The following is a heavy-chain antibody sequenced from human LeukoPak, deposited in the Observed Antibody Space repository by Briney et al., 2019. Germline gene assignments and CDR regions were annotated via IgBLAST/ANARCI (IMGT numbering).Heavy chain of an antibody. CDR3: AKGTSTYYYGSGSYYKPYYFVC. CDR2: ISWISGSI. J-gene: IGHJ4*02. D-gene: IGHD3-10*01. Sequence: PGRCLRLSCAPSGFTFDDYAMHWVRHAPGKGLEWVSGISWISGSIGYTDSVKGRFTIYRDNANNSLYLQMNSLRAEDMALYYCAKGTSTYYYGSGSYYKPYYFVCWGEGTQVTVSP. V-gene: IGHV3-9*03. CDR1: GFTFDDYA.